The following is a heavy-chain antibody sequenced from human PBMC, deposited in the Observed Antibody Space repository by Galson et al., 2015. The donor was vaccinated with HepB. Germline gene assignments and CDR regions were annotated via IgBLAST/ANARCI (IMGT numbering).Heavy chain of an antibody. CDR2: ISWDGGST. CDR1: GFTFDDYA. Sequence: SLRLSCAASGFTFDDYAMHWVRQAPGKGLEWVSLISWDGGSTYYADSVKGRFTISRDNSKNSLYLQMNSLRAEDTALYYCAEDAGGRGYYFDYWGQGTLVTVSS. D-gene: IGHD3-10*01. J-gene: IGHJ4*02. V-gene: IGHV3-43D*03. CDR3: AEDAGGRGYYFDY.